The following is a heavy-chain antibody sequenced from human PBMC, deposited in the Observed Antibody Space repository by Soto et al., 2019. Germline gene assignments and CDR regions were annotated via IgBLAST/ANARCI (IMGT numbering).Heavy chain of an antibody. Sequence: QVQLVQSGAEVKKPGSSVKVSCKTPGDTFTRYSINWVRQAPGQGLEWVGRITPMLGVANYAQKFRGRITIPREKSRSTAHMGLNSLRSGATAVYFWGRKGGGGWGMEAWGQGTLVTVSS. CDR2: ITPMLGVA. V-gene: IGHV1-69*02. D-gene: IGHD3-16*01. CDR1: GDTFTRYS. CDR3: GRKGGGGWGMEA. J-gene: IGHJ5*02.